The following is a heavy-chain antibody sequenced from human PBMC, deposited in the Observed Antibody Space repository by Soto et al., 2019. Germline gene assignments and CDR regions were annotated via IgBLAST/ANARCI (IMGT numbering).Heavy chain of an antibody. CDR2: IYSDGSGT. CDR3: ATLNSFGSDY. CDR1: GFTLSNFW. V-gene: IGHV3-74*01. D-gene: IGHD5-18*01. Sequence: GGSLRLSCAASGFTLSNFWMHWVRQAPGKGLVWVSRIYSDGSGTTYADSVKGRFTISRDNAKSTLYLQMNSLRAEDTAVYYCATLNSFGSDYWGRGTLVPVSS. J-gene: IGHJ4*02.